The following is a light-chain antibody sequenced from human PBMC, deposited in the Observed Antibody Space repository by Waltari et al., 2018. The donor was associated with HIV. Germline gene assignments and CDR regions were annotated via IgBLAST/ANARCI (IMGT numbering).Light chain of an antibody. CDR3: QSYDDNNHVV. Sequence: NFMLTPPHSVSVSPGATVTISCTRSSGSIASYYVQWYQQRPGSSPTTVIYEDYHRPSGVPHRFSGSIDSSSNSASLTISGLKTEDEADYYCQSYDDNNHVVFGGGTKLTVL. CDR1: SGSIASYY. CDR2: EDY. J-gene: IGLJ2*01. V-gene: IGLV6-57*01.